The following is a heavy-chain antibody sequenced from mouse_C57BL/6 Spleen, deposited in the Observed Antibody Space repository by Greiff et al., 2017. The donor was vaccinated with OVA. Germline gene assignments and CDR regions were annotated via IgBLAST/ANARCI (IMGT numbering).Heavy chain of an antibody. Sequence: VQLQQSGAELVKPGASVKLSCKASGYTFTSYWMHWVKQRPGQGLEWIGMIHPNSGSTNYNEKFKSKATLTVDKSSSTAYMQLSSLTSEDSAVYYCARRGDDYDYYAMDYWGQGTSVTVSS. CDR3: ARRGDDYDYYAMDY. CDR1: GYTFTSYW. D-gene: IGHD2-4*01. J-gene: IGHJ4*01. V-gene: IGHV1-64*01. CDR2: IHPNSGST.